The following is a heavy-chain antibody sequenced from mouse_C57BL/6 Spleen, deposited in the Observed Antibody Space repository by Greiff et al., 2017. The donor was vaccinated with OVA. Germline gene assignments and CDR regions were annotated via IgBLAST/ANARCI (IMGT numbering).Heavy chain of an antibody. V-gene: IGHV1-20*01. Sequence: VHVKQSGPELVKPGDSVKISCKASGYSFTGYFMNWVMQSHGKSLEWIGRINPYNGDTFYNQKFKGKATLTVDKSSSTAHMELRSLTSEDSAVYYCARAPNYGSTPWYFDVWGTGTTVTVSS. CDR3: ARAPNYGSTPWYFDV. D-gene: IGHD1-1*01. CDR2: INPYNGDT. J-gene: IGHJ1*03. CDR1: GYSFTGYF.